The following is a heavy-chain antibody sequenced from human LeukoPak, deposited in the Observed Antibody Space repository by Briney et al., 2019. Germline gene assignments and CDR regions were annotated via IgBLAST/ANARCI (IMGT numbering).Heavy chain of an antibody. Sequence: GESLKISCKGSGYSFTRYWIGWVRQMPGKGLEWMGIIYPGDSDTRYSPSFQGQVTISADKSISTAYLQWSSLKASDTAMYYCARQYYDFWSGYYEPFDYWGQGTLVTVSS. CDR1: GYSFTRYW. CDR2: IYPGDSDT. V-gene: IGHV5-51*01. J-gene: IGHJ4*02. CDR3: ARQYYDFWSGYYEPFDY. D-gene: IGHD3-3*01.